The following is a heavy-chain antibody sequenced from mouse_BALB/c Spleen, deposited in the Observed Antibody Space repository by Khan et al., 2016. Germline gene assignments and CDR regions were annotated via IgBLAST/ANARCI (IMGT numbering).Heavy chain of an antibody. J-gene: IGHJ4*01. D-gene: IGHD2-1*01. V-gene: IGHV2-9-2*01. CDR3: VRDGNDYYSLDY. CDR2: IWTGGGT. Sequence: QVQLKESGPGLVAPSQSLSITCTVSGFSLTNYDISWMRQPPGKGLEWLGIIWTGGGTNYNSAFMSRLSISKDNSKSQVFLKMNSLQTDDTAIYFSVRDGNDYYSLDYWGQGTSVTVSS. CDR1: GFSLTNYD.